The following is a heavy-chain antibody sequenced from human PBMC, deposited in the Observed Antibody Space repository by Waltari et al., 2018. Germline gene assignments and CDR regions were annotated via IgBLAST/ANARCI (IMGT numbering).Heavy chain of an antibody. CDR1: GFTFSNHW. CDR2: IKQDGSEK. CDR3: VRGGAAVAGPDDY. V-gene: IGHV3-7*04. D-gene: IGHD6-19*01. Sequence: EVQLVESGGGLVQPGGSLRLFCATSGFTFSNHWMNWVRQAPGKGLEWVAKIKQDGSEKNYVDSVKGRFTISRDNTRNSLYLQVNSLRVDETAIYYCVRGGAAVAGPDDYWGQGTLVTVSS. J-gene: IGHJ4*02.